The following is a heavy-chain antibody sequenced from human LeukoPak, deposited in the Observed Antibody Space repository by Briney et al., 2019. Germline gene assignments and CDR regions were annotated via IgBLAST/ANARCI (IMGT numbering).Heavy chain of an antibody. Sequence: GGSLRLSCAASGFTFSSYGMHWVRQAPGKGLEWVAVIWYDGSNKYYAVSVKGRFTISRDNSKNTLYLQMNSLRAEDTAVYYCARATSTVGWFDPWGQGTLVTVSS. CDR3: ARATSTVGWFDP. V-gene: IGHV3-33*01. D-gene: IGHD2-2*01. CDR1: GFTFSSYG. CDR2: IWYDGSNK. J-gene: IGHJ5*02.